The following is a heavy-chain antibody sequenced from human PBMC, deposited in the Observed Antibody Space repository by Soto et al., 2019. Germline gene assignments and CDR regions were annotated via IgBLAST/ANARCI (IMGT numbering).Heavy chain of an antibody. CDR3: ARLRRDWGDAFDL. J-gene: IGHJ3*01. CDR2: IMPVFDKA. CDR1: GGPFGNSA. V-gene: IGHV1-69*01. D-gene: IGHD3-16*01. Sequence: QVQLVQSGADVKKPGSSVRVSCKTSGGPFGNSAISWVRQAPAQRLEWIGEIMPVFDKANYAQNFQGRLTITADDSTATVFMQLSSLRSEDTAVYFCARLRRDWGDAFDLWGQGTLVTVSS.